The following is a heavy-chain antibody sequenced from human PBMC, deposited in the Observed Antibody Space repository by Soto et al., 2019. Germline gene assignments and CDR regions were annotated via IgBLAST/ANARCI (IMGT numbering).Heavy chain of an antibody. CDR2: ILHSGST. J-gene: IGHJ4*02. CDR3: ASHLPVAGTRGFDY. Sequence: QVQLQESGPGLVKPSGTLSLTCAVSSDSISTTRWWSWVRQPPGKGLEWIGEILHSGSTNYNPSLKPRLSILIDKSKNQLSLNLASVTAADTAVYYCASHLPVAGTRGFDYWGQGILVTVSS. D-gene: IGHD6-19*01. CDR1: SDSISTTRW. V-gene: IGHV4-4*02.